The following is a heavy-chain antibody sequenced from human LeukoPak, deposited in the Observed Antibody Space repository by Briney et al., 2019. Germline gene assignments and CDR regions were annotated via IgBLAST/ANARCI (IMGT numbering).Heavy chain of an antibody. CDR3: TKLYDSSTVGPFDI. D-gene: IGHD3-22*01. CDR1: GFTFTNAW. Sequence: PGGSLRLSCAASGFTFTNAWMSWVRQAPGKGLEWVGRIKSKTDGGTTDYAAPVKGRFIISRDDSKNTLYLQMNSLTTEDTAVYYCTKLYDSSTVGPFDIWGQGTMVTVSS. CDR2: IKSKTDGGTT. J-gene: IGHJ3*02. V-gene: IGHV3-15*01.